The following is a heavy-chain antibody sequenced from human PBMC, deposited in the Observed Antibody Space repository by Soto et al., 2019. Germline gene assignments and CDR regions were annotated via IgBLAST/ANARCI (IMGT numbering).Heavy chain of an antibody. CDR2: IYHTGNT. J-gene: IGHJ3*01. Sequence: QVHRLESGSGLVKPSQTLSLTCTVSGDSISSGGYSWNWIRQPPGKGLEWIGYIYHTGNTYSNPSLTSRVTISVARSKNQFSLSLTSVTAADTAMYYCVRKGGVWGQGTMVTVSS. D-gene: IGHD2-15*01. CDR1: GDSISSGGYS. CDR3: VRKGGV. V-gene: IGHV4-30-2*01.